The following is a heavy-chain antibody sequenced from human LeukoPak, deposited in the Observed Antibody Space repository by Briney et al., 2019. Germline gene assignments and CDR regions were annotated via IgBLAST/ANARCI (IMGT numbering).Heavy chain of an antibody. D-gene: IGHD1-1*01. CDR1: GFTFSSYW. V-gene: IGHV3-7*01. CDR2: IKQDESEK. Sequence: GGSLRLSCAASGFTFSSYWMSWVRQAPGKGLEWVANIKQDESEKYYLDSVKGRFTISRDNAKNSLYLQMNSLRAEDTAVYYCARDKIEGPTKLDYWGQGILVTVSS. CDR3: ARDKIEGPTKLDY. J-gene: IGHJ4*02.